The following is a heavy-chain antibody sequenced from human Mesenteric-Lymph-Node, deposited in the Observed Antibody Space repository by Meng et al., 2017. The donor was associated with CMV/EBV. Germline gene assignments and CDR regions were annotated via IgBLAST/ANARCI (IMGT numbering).Heavy chain of an antibody. Sequence: ASVKVSCKASGYTFTGYYMHWVRQAPGQGLEWMGWINPNSGGTNYAQKFQGRVTMTRDTSISTAYMELSRLRSDDTAVYYCCIAAAGTPGAFDIWGQGTMVTVSS. CDR1: GYTFTGYY. CDR2: INPNSGGT. D-gene: IGHD6-13*01. V-gene: IGHV1-2*02. CDR3: CIAAAGTPGAFDI. J-gene: IGHJ3*02.